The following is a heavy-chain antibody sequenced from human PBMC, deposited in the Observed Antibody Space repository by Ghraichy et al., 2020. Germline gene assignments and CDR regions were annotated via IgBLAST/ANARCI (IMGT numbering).Heavy chain of an antibody. V-gene: IGHV3-7*01. J-gene: IGHJ4*02. CDR2: IKQDGSEK. D-gene: IGHD6-19*01. CDR1: GLTFTRYW. Sequence: GALRLSCAASGLTFTRYWMTWVRQAPGKGLEWVANIKQDGSEKYYVDSVEGRFTVSRDNGKNSLYLQMDSLRAEDTAVYYCATAVAGAFDYWGQGTLVTVSS. CDR3: ATAVAGAFDY.